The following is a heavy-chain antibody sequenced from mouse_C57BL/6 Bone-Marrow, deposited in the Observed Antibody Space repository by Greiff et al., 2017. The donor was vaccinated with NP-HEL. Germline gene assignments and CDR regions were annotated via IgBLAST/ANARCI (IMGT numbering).Heavy chain of an antibody. Sequence: LVKPGASVKISCKASGYTFTDYYMNWVKQSHGKSLEWIGDINPNNGGTSYNQKFKGKATLTVDKSSSTAYMELRSLTSEDSAVYYCASDDSDYWGQGTTLTVSS. D-gene: IGHD2-3*01. V-gene: IGHV1-26*01. CDR3: ASDDSDY. CDR1: GYTFTDYY. J-gene: IGHJ2*01. CDR2: INPNNGGT.